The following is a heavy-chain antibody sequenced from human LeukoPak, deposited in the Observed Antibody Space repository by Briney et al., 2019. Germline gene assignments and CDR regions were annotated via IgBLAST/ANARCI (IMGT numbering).Heavy chain of an antibody. CDR1: GYTFTNYH. Sequence: ASVKVSCKASGYTFTNYHVHWVRQAPGQGLEWVGINNPSDGTTIYAQKFQGRVTMTRDPSTNTVYMELSSLRSDDTAVYYCARPSINNWYYFDHWGQGILVTVSS. CDR3: ARPSINNWYYFDH. V-gene: IGHV1-46*01. D-gene: IGHD1-1*01. CDR2: NNPSDGTT. J-gene: IGHJ4*02.